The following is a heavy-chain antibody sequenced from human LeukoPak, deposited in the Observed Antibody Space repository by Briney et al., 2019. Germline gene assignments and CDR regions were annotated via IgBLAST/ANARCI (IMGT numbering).Heavy chain of an antibody. J-gene: IGHJ4*02. CDR3: AKDEAGATSPYYFDY. CDR2: ISGSGGST. CDR1: GFTFSSYA. Sequence: PGGSLRLSCAASGFTFSSYAMSWVRQAPGKGLEWVSAISGSGGSTYYADSVKGRFTISRDNSKNTLYLQMNSLRAEDTAVYYCAKDEAGATSPYYFDYWAQGTLVTVSS. V-gene: IGHV3-23*01. D-gene: IGHD1-26*01.